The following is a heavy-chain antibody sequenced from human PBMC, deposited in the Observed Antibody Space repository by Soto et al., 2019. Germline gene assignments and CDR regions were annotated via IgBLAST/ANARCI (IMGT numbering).Heavy chain of an antibody. V-gene: IGHV3-30-3*01. Sequence: SLRLSCAASGFTFSSYAMHLVRQAPGKGLEWVAVISYDGSNKYYADSVKGRFTISRDNSKNTLYLQMNSLRAEDTAVYYCARDKAEPAAYYYGMDVWGQGTTVTVSS. J-gene: IGHJ6*02. D-gene: IGHD6-25*01. CDR1: GFTFSSYA. CDR3: ARDKAEPAAYYYGMDV. CDR2: ISYDGSNK.